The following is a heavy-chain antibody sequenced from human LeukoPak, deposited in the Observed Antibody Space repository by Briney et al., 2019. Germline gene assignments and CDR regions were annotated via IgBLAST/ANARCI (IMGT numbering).Heavy chain of an antibody. CDR3: AKGKRGWNYRGDNYYYNMDV. CDR2: IYIMGDT. D-gene: IGHD1-7*01. V-gene: IGHV3-53*01. J-gene: IGHJ6*03. CDR1: VFTVSSNY. Sequence: SLRLSCAASVFTVSSNYMSWVPQAPGKGLEWVSVIYIMGDTQYADSVKGRFTISKYSFQNTLYLQMNSLRAEGTAVYYCAKGKRGWNYRGDNYYYNMDVWGKGTTVTVSS.